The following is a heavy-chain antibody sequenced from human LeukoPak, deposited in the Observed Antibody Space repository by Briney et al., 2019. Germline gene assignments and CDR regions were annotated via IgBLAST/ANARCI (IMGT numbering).Heavy chain of an antibody. V-gene: IGHV3-33*01. D-gene: IGHD5-18*01. J-gene: IGHJ4*02. Sequence: GGSLRLSCAASGFTFSSYGMHWVRQAPGKGLEWVAVIWYDGSNKHYADSVKGRFTISRDNSKNTLYLQMNSLRAEDTAVYYCARDSVQLWSYFDYWGQGTLVTVSS. CDR1: GFTFSSYG. CDR2: IWYDGSNK. CDR3: ARDSVQLWSYFDY.